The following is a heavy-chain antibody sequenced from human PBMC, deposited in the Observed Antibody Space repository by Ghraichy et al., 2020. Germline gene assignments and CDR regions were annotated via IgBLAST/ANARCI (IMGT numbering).Heavy chain of an antibody. CDR1: GGSFSGYY. D-gene: IGHD7-27*01. J-gene: IGHJ6*04. CDR2: INHSGST. V-gene: IGHV4-34*01. CDR3: ARELRGTGEPGGDV. Sequence: SETLSLTCAVYGGSFSGYYWSWIRQPPGKGLEWIGEINHSGSTNYNPSLKSRVTISVDTSKNQFSLKLSSVTAADTAVYYCARELRGTGEPGGDVWGKGTTVTVSS.